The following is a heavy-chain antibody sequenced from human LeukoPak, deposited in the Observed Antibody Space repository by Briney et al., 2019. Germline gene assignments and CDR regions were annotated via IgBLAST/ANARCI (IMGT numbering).Heavy chain of an antibody. V-gene: IGHV4-38-2*02. CDR2: INHSGST. Sequence: SETLSLTCTVSGYSISSGYYWGWIRQPPGKGLEWIGEINHSGSTNYNPSLKSRVTISVDTSKNQFSLKLSSVTAADTAVYYCARHSSSLAVDYWGQGTLVTVSS. CDR3: ARHSSSLAVDY. D-gene: IGHD6-6*01. CDR1: GYSISSGYY. J-gene: IGHJ4*02.